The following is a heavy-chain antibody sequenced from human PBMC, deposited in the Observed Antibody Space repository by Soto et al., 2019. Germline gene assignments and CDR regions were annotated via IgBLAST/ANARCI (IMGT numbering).Heavy chain of an antibody. D-gene: IGHD6-13*01. CDR3: ARDRGSSSWYAGFDY. J-gene: IGHJ4*02. CDR2: IKQDGSEK. V-gene: IGHV3-7*01. CDR1: GFTFSSYW. Sequence: EVQLVESGGGLVQPGGSLRLSCAASGFTFSSYWMSWVRQAPGKGLEGVANIKQDGSEKYYVDSVKGRFTISRDNPKNSLYLQMNSLRAEDTAVYYCARDRGSSSWYAGFDYWGQGTLVTVSS.